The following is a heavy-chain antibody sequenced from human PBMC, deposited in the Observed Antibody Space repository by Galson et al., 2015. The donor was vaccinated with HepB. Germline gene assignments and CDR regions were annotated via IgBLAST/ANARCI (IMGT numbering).Heavy chain of an antibody. CDR1: GYAFITHH. V-gene: IGHV1-46*01. CDR2: INPNSGST. D-gene: IGHD6-19*01. CDR3: AREAVWLGDSFDY. Sequence: QSGAEVKRPGASVKVSCKASGYAFITHHMHWVRQAPGQGLEWMGIINPNSGSTSYAQKFQGRVTMTRDTSTSIVYMELSSLRPEDTAVYYCAREAVWLGDSFDYWGQGTLVTVSS. J-gene: IGHJ4*02.